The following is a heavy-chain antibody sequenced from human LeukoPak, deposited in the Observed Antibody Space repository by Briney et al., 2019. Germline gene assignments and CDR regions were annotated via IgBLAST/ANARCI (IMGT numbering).Heavy chain of an antibody. CDR3: ARGVHGYNTIGTFYYYYYYMDV. Sequence: ASVKVSCKASGYTFTSYGISWVRQAPGQGLEWMGWMNPNSGNTGYAQKFQGRVTITRNTSISTAYMELSSLRSEDTAVYYCARGVHGYNTIGTFYYYYYYMDVWGRGTTVTVSS. V-gene: IGHV1-8*03. CDR2: MNPNSGNT. J-gene: IGHJ6*03. D-gene: IGHD5-24*01. CDR1: GYTFTSYG.